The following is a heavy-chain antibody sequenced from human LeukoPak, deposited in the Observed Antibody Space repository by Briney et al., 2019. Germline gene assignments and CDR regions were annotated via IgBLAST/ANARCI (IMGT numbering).Heavy chain of an antibody. J-gene: IGHJ5*01. CDR3: ARYTSGWFDY. CDR1: GFTFSTYW. V-gene: IGHV3-74*01. D-gene: IGHD6-25*01. Sequence: PGGSLRLSCAASGFTFSTYWMHWVRQAPGTGLVWVSLINSDGSSTNYADSVKGRFTISRDNAKNSLYLQMNSLRAEDTAVYFCARYTSGWFDYWGQGTLVTVSS. CDR2: INSDGSST.